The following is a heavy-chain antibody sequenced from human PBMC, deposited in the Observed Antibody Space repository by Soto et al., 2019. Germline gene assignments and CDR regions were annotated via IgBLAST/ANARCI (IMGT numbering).Heavy chain of an antibody. V-gene: IGHV3-30*18. CDR3: AKDWRYCSSTSCPRTYYYYYYGMDV. D-gene: IGHD2-2*01. Sequence: PGGSLRLSCAASGFTFSSYGMHWVRQAPGKGLEWVAVISYDGSNKYYADSVKGRFTISRDNSKNTLYLQMNSLRAEDTAVYYCAKDWRYCSSTSCPRTYYYYYYGMDVWGQGTTVTVSS. J-gene: IGHJ6*02. CDR2: ISYDGSNK. CDR1: GFTFSSYG.